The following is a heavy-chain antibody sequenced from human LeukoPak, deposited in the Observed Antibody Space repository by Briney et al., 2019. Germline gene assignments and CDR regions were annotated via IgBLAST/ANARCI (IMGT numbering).Heavy chain of an antibody. V-gene: IGHV1-2*02. CDR3: APEYSSSSEYFQH. J-gene: IGHJ1*01. CDR1: GYTFTTYV. Sequence: APVKVSCKASGYTFTTYVMHWVRQAPGQSLEWMGWINPNSGGTNYAQKFQARVTMTRDTSISTAYMELSRLRSDDTAVYYCAPEYSSSSEYFQHWGQGTLVTVSS. CDR2: INPNSGGT. D-gene: IGHD6-6*01.